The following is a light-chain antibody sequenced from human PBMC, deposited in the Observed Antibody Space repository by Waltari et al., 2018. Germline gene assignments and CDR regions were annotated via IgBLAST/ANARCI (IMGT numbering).Light chain of an antibody. CDR1: HSVISF. CDR3: QQYGSSPPHT. V-gene: IGKV3-20*01. CDR2: GAS. J-gene: IGKJ2*01. Sequence: EIVLTQSPGTLSLTRGERATLSCSPSHSVISFLASYQQKPGQAPRLLIYGASSRAAGIPDRFSGSGSGTDFTLTISRLEPEDFALYYCQQYGSSPPHTFGQGTKLEI.